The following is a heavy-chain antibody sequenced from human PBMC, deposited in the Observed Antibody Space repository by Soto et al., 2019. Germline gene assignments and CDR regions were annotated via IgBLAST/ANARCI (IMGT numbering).Heavy chain of an antibody. D-gene: IGHD3-22*01. CDR1: GGSVSSGRYY. CDR2: IYHSGTT. Sequence: SETLSLTCTVSGGSVSSGRYYWNWIRQPPGKGLQWIGYIYHSGTTNYNRSLKSRLTMSLDTSKNQFSLRLNSVTAADTAMYYCASYSDSSGYLAYFDSWGQGTLVTVSS. CDR3: ASYSDSSGYLAYFDS. J-gene: IGHJ4*02. V-gene: IGHV4-61*01.